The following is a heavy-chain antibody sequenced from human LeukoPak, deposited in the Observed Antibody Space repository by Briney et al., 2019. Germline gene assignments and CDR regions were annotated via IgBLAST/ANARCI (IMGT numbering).Heavy chain of an antibody. V-gene: IGHV3-15*01. CDR1: GFTFSNAW. D-gene: IGHD1-26*01. CDR3: TTEADVVGATRVEAFDI. J-gene: IGHJ3*02. Sequence: GGSLRLSCAASGFTFSNAWMSWVRQAPGKGLEWVGRIKSKTDGGTTDYAAPVKGRFTISRDDSKNTLYLQMNSLKTEDTAVYYCTTEADVVGATRVEAFDIWGQGTMVTVSS. CDR2: IKSKTDGGTT.